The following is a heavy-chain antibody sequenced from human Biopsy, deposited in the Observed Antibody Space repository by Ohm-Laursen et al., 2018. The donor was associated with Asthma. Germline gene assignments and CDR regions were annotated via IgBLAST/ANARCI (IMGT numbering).Heavy chain of an antibody. V-gene: IGHV1-18*01. D-gene: IGHD3-10*01. CDR2: LSVYNGNT. CDR1: GYTFNSAG. CDR3: ARAVDYSHYYGIDV. J-gene: IGHJ6*02. Sequence: SVTVSCKTSGYTFNSAGITWVRQAPGQGLEWMGWLSVYNGNTKVAQKLQDRVTMITDTSTSTAYMELRSLRSDDTAVYFCARAVDYSHYYGIDVWGQGTTVTV.